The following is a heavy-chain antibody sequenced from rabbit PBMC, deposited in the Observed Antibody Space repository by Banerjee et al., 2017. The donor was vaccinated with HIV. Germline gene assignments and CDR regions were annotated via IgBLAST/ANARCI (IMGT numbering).Heavy chain of an antibody. CDR1: GFSFSIGYV. CDR3: ARDLAGVIGWNFNL. Sequence: QQQLVESGGGLVKPGASLTLTCTASGFSFSIGYVMCWVRQAPGKGLEWISCIYAGDGNTDYASWVNGRFTIASDNAQNTVDLRMTSLTGADTATYFCARDLAGVIGWNFNLWGPGTLVTVS. J-gene: IGHJ4*01. D-gene: IGHD4-1*01. V-gene: IGHV1S47*01. CDR2: IYAGDGNT.